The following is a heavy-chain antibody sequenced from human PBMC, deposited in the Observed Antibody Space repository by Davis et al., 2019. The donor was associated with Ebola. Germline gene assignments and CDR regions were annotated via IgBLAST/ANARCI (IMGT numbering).Heavy chain of an antibody. J-gene: IGHJ5*02. CDR2: TYYRFKWFS. V-gene: IGHV6-1*01. Sequence: LRLSCAISGDSVSSNTAAWNWIRQSPSRGLEWLGRTYYRFKWFSDFAASVKGRITVNPDTAKNQFYLQLKSVTPEDTAVYYCARVSDTAGRWFDPWGPGTLVIVSS. CDR1: GDSVSSNTAA. CDR3: ARVSDTAGRWFDP.